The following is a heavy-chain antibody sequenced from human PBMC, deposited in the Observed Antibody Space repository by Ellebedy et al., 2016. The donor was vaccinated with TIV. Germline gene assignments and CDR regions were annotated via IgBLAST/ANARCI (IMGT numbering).Heavy chain of an antibody. CDR3: ARDKMATSLFDY. V-gene: IGHV4-59*01. CDR2: IYFNGDI. J-gene: IGHJ4*02. CDR1: GASMSSSY. D-gene: IGHD5-24*01. Sequence: ESLKISCAVSGASMSSSYWSWIRQSPGKGLEWIAYIYFNGDINYNPSLKGRVTISVDTSKNQFSLKLSSVTAADTAVYYCARDKMATSLFDYWGQGTLVTVSS.